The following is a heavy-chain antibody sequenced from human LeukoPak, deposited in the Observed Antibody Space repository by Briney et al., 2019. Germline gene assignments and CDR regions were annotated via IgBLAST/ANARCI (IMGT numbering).Heavy chain of an antibody. Sequence: GGSLRLSCEASGFTFSSYSMNWVRQAPGRGLEWLSYISTSSSTIYYADSVKGRFTISRDNGKNSLYLQMNSLGDEDTAVYYCVVSSSWLDKHDYWGQGTLVTVSS. V-gene: IGHV3-48*02. CDR1: GFTFSSYS. CDR2: ISTSSSTI. D-gene: IGHD6-13*01. J-gene: IGHJ4*02. CDR3: VVSSSWLDKHDY.